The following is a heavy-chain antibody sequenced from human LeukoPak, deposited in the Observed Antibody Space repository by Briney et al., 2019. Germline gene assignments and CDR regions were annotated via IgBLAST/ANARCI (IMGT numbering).Heavy chain of an antibody. CDR1: GYTFTGYY. D-gene: IGHD1-26*01. Sequence: ASVKVSCKASGYTFTGYYMHWVRQAPGQGLEWMGWINPNSGGTNYAQKFQGRVTMTRDTSISTAYMELSRLRSDDTAVYYCARVERVGAADAFDIWGQGTMVTVSS. CDR2: INPNSGGT. J-gene: IGHJ3*02. CDR3: ARVERVGAADAFDI. V-gene: IGHV1-2*02.